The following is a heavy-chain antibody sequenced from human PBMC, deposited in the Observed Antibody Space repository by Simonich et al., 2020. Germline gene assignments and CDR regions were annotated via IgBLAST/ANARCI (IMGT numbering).Heavy chain of an antibody. J-gene: IGHJ4*02. V-gene: IGHV4-39*01. CDR1: GGSISSSSYY. CDR3: ARQRVLMVYAIDY. D-gene: IGHD2-8*01. CDR2: IYYRWST. Sequence: QLQLQESGPGLVKPSETLSLTCTVSGGSISSSSYYWGWIRQPPGKGLEWIGGIYYRWSTYYNPSLKSRVTISVDTSKNQFSLKLSSVTAADTAVYYCARQRVLMVYAIDYWGQGTLVTVSS.